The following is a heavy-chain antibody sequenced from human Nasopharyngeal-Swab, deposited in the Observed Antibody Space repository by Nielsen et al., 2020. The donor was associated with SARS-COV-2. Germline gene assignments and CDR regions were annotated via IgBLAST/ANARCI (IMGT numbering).Heavy chain of an antibody. CDR1: GYTFTSYA. CDR3: WSSTAARVLY. CDR2: INTNTGNP. V-gene: IGHV7-4-1*02. Sequence: ASVKVSCKASGYTFTSYAMNWGRQAPGQGLEWMGWINTNTGNPTYAQGFTGRFVFSLDTSVSTAYLQISSLKAEDTAVYYCWSSTAARVLYWGQGTLVTVSS. J-gene: IGHJ4*02. D-gene: IGHD6-6*01.